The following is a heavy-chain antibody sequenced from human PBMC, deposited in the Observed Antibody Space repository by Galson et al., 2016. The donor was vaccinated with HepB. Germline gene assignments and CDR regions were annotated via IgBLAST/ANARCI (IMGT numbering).Heavy chain of an antibody. D-gene: IGHD3-10*01. CDR1: GFTFSSYA. V-gene: IGHV3-23*01. J-gene: IGHJ3*02. CDR3: AKGREYGSGTPMPNDAIDT. Sequence: RLSCAASGFTFSSYAMSWVRQAPGRGLHWVSTVRGGGESTYYADSVRGRFAISADYSKNTLFLQMNSLRGDDTAVYYCAKGREYGSGTPMPNDAIDTWGQGTPVTVSS. CDR2: VRGGGEST.